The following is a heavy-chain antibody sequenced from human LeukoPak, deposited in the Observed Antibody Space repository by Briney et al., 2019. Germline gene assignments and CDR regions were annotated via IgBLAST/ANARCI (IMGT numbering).Heavy chain of an antibody. V-gene: IGHV1-69*04. J-gene: IGHJ6*02. Sequence: SVKVSCKASGYTFTGYYIHWVRQAPGQGLEWMGRIIPILGIANYAQKFQGRVTITADKSTSTAYMELSSLRSEDTAVYYCASDKKLWFGELYGMDVWGQGTTVTVSS. CDR1: GYTFTGYY. CDR3: ASDKKLWFGELYGMDV. CDR2: IIPILGIA. D-gene: IGHD3-10*01.